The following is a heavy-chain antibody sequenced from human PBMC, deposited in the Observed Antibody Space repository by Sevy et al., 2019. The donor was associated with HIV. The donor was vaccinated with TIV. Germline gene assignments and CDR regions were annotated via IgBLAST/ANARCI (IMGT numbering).Heavy chain of an antibody. J-gene: IGHJ4*02. D-gene: IGHD5-18*01. Sequence: GGSLRLSCTASGFTFSSYWMHWVRQPPGKGLVWVATMKEDGSERNYVDSVKGRFTISRDNAKNSLYLQMNSLRAEDTAVYYCVREGVGGYSYSLDCWGQGTLVTVSS. CDR1: GFTFSSYW. CDR2: MKEDGSER. CDR3: VREGVGGYSYSLDC. V-gene: IGHV3-7*01.